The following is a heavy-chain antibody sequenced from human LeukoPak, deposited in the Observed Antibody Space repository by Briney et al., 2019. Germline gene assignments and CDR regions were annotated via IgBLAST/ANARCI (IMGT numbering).Heavy chain of an antibody. CDR3: AKDGVNWNSFDY. Sequence: PGRSLRLSCAASGFTFSSYGMHWVCQAPGKGLEWVAVISYDGSNKYYADSVKGRFTISRDNSKNTLYLQMNSLRAEDTAVYYCAKDGVNWNSFDYWGQGTLVTVSS. V-gene: IGHV3-30*18. D-gene: IGHD1-20*01. CDR1: GFTFSSYG. CDR2: ISYDGSNK. J-gene: IGHJ4*02.